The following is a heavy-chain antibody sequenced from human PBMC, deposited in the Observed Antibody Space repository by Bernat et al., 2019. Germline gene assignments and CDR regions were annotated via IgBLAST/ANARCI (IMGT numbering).Heavy chain of an antibody. Sequence: QVQLHQWGAGLLKPSETLSLTCGVYGGSFSGYYWSWIRQAPGKGLEWIGEINHTGSTKYNPSLKSRVTLSVDMSRNQVSLKLSSVTAADTAVYYCARGGLTYPDSSGYYYNNWFDPWGQGTLVTVSS. CDR2: INHTGST. CDR1: GGSFSGYY. CDR3: ARGGLTYPDSSGYYYNNWFDP. J-gene: IGHJ5*02. D-gene: IGHD3-22*01. V-gene: IGHV4-34*01.